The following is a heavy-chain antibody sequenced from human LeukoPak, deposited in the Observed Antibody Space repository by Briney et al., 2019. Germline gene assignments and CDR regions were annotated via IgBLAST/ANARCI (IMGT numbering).Heavy chain of an antibody. D-gene: IGHD6-13*01. J-gene: IGHJ4*02. V-gene: IGHV4-34*01. CDR3: ASTSPGIAAAGTQDY. CDR2: INHSGST. Sequence: GSLRLSCAASGFTFSSYGMHWVRQAPGKGLEWIGEINHSGSTNYNPSLKSRVTISVDTSKNQFSLKLSSVTAADTAVYYCASTSPGIAAAGTQDYWGQGTLVTVSS. CDR1: GFTFSSYG.